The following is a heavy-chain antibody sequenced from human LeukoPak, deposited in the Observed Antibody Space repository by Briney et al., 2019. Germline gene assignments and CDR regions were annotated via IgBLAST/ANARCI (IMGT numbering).Heavy chain of an antibody. CDR2: ISGSSGTT. D-gene: IGHD3-16*01. J-gene: IGHJ4*02. Sequence: GGSLRLSCAASGFTFRSYAMSWVRQAPGKGLEWVSAISGSSGTTYYADSVKDRFTISRDNSKNTLYLQMNSLRAEDTAVYYCAKRPTNWGYFDYWGQGTQVSVSS. V-gene: IGHV3-23*01. CDR1: GFTFRSYA. CDR3: AKRPTNWGYFDY.